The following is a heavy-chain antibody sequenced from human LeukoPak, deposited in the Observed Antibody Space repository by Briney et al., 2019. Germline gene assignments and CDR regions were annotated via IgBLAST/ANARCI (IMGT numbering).Heavy chain of an antibody. Sequence: SQTLPLTCAISGYSVSSTSATWNCTRQSPPRALEWLGRTYYRSKWSSDYAVSVKGRISVKSDTSKNQFSLELNSVAPEDTAVYYCARGPGWVDPGGQGTLVIVSS. V-gene: IGHV6-1*01. CDR2: TYYRSKWSS. CDR3: ARGPGWVDP. D-gene: IGHD2-2*01. J-gene: IGHJ5*02. CDR1: GYSVSSTSAT.